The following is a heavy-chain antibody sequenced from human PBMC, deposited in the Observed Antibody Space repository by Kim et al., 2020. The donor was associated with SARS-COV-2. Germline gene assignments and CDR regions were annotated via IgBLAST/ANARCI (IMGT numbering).Heavy chain of an antibody. J-gene: IGHJ3*02. CDR2: ISSSSSYI. CDR3: ARDRGRGAAAADDAFDI. Sequence: GGSLRLSCAASGFTFSSYSMNWVRQAPGKGLEWVSSISSSSSYIYYADSVKGRFTISRDNAKNSLYLQMNSLRAEDTAVYYCARDRGRGAAAADDAFDIWGQGTMVTVSS. V-gene: IGHV3-21*01. D-gene: IGHD6-13*01. CDR1: GFTFSSYS.